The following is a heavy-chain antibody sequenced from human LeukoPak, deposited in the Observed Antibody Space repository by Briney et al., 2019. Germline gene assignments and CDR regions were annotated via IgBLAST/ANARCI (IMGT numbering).Heavy chain of an antibody. J-gene: IGHJ6*03. CDR1: GGSFSGYY. CDR3: VRGRRQWLEPPSDYYYYMDV. Sequence: SETLSLTCGVYGGSFSGYYWSWVRQPPGKGLEWIADNNDSGSTNYNPSLKSRVTISVDTSKSQISLKLSSVTAADTAVYYCVRGRRQWLEPPSDYYYYMDVWGKGTTVTVSS. D-gene: IGHD6-19*01. V-gene: IGHV4-34*01. CDR2: NNDSGST.